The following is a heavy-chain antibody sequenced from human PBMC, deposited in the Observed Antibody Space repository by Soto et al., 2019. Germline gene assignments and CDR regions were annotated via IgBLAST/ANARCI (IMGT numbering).Heavy chain of an antibody. J-gene: IGHJ6*02. CDR1: GFTFSSYS. Sequence: LRLSGAASGFTFSSYSMHWVRQAPGKGLEWVAVIWYDGSNKYYADSVKGRFTISRDNSKNTLYLQLNSLRAEDTADYYCARERAVRYFEWLPQREYYYYGLDVWGQGTTVTVSS. D-gene: IGHD3-9*01. CDR2: IWYDGSNK. CDR3: ARERAVRYFEWLPQREYYYYGLDV. V-gene: IGHV3-33*01.